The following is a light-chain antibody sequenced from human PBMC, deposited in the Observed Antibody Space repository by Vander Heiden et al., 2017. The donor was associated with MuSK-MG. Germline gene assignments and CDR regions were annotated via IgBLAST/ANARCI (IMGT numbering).Light chain of an antibody. Sequence: EIVLTQSPATLSLSPGERATLSCRASQSVSSYLAWYQQKPGQAPRLLIYDASNRATGIPARFSGSGSGTDFTLTISSREPEDFAVYYCQQPSNWPPDTFGQGTRLEIK. V-gene: IGKV3-11*01. J-gene: IGKJ5*01. CDR2: DAS. CDR3: QQPSNWPPDT. CDR1: QSVSSY.